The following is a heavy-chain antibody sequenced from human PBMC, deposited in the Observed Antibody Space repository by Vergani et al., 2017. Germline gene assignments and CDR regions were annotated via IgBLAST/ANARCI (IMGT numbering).Heavy chain of an antibody. CDR2: IWYDGRNK. Sequence: QVHLVESGGGVVQPGRSLRLSCAASGFTFGSFGMHWVRQAPGKGLEWVAVIWYDGRNKYYADSGKGRFTISRDNSKNTLYLQMNSLRAEDTAVYYCAKDWGKTTSEDVWGKGTTVTVSS. D-gene: IGHD1-7*01. J-gene: IGHJ6*04. CDR1: GFTFGSFG. CDR3: AKDWGKTTSEDV. V-gene: IGHV3-33*06.